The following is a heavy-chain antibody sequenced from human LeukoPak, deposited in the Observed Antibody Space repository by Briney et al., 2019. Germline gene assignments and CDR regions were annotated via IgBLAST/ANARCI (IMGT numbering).Heavy chain of an antibody. D-gene: IGHD2-15*01. CDR2: ISSSSRYI. Sequence: GGSLRLSCVASGFTFSSYNLNWVRQAPGKGLEWVSSISSSSRYIYYTDSVKGRFTISRDNAKNSLYLQMNSLRAEDTAVYYCARGSTSPDCSGGSCYSGGWFYYYYMDVWGKGTTVTVSS. CDR1: GFTFSSYN. CDR3: ARGSTSPDCSGGSCYSGGWFYYYYMDV. J-gene: IGHJ6*03. V-gene: IGHV3-21*01.